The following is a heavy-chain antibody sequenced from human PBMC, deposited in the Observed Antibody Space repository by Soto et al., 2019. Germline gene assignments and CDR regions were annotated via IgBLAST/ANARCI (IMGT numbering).Heavy chain of an antibody. CDR2: ISGSGGST. CDR3: ANIIGVAAHLKHYYYYYGMDV. V-gene: IGHV3-23*01. J-gene: IGHJ6*02. Sequence: GGSLRLSCAASGFTFSSYAMSWVRQAPGKGLEWVSAISGSGGSTYYADSVKGRFTISRDNSKNTLYLQMNSLRAEDTAVYYCANIIGVAAHLKHYYYYYGMDVWGQGTTVTVSS. CDR1: GFTFSSYA. D-gene: IGHD6-6*01.